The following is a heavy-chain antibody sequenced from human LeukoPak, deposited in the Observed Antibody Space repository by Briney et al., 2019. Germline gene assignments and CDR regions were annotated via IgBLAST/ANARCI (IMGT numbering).Heavy chain of an antibody. CDR3: ARDVIGDSSESDY. CDR1: GFTFSSYS. D-gene: IGHD3-22*01. J-gene: IGHJ4*02. V-gene: IGHV3-21*01. Sequence: GGSLRLSCAASGFTFSSYSMNWVRQAPGKGLEWVSSISSSSSYIYYADSVKGRFTISRDNAKNSLYLQMNSLRAEDTAVYYCARDVIGDSSESDYWGQGTLVTVSS. CDR2: ISSSSSYI.